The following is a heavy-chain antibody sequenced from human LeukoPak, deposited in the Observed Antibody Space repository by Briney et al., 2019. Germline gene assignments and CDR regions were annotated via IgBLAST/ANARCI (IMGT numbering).Heavy chain of an antibody. CDR3: ASLADYGGNRG. V-gene: IGHV3-21*01. Sequence: GGSLRLSCAASGFTFSSYSMNWVRQAPGKGLEWVSSISSSSSYIYYADSVKGRFTISRDNAKNSLYLQMNSLRAKDTAVYYCASLADYGGNRGWGQGTLVTVSS. J-gene: IGHJ4*02. CDR1: GFTFSSYS. D-gene: IGHD4-23*01. CDR2: ISSSSSYI.